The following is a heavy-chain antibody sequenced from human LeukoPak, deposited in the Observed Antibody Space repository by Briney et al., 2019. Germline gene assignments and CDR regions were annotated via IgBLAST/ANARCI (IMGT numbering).Heavy chain of an antibody. Sequence: PGGSLRLSCAASGFTFSSYSMNWVRQAPGKGLEWVGVISYDGSTKYYADSVKGRFTISRDNSKNTLYLQLNSLRAEDTAVYYCASDTAEKVQSRFDYWGQGTLVAVSS. CDR1: GFTFSSYS. CDR2: ISYDGSTK. D-gene: IGHD5-18*01. J-gene: IGHJ4*02. CDR3: ASDTAEKVQSRFDY. V-gene: IGHV3-30*05.